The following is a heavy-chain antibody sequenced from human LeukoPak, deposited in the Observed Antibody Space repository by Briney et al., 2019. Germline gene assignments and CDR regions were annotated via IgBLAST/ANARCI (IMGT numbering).Heavy chain of an antibody. CDR1: GVSVTNYY. J-gene: IGHJ4*02. V-gene: IGHV4-4*07. D-gene: IGHD3-16*01. CDR2: NYPTGDT. Sequence: SEALSLTCSVSGVSVTNYYWSWVRQPAGKRLEWIGRNYPTGDTIYNPSLKSRVTMSVDMSKNHLSLKLTSVTAADAAVYYCARDLTARGSFDYWGQGILVSVSS. CDR3: ARDLTARGSFDY.